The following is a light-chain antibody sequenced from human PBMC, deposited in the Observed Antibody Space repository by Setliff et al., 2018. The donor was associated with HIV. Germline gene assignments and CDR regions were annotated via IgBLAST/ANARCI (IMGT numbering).Light chain of an antibody. J-gene: IGLJ1*01. V-gene: IGLV2-18*02. CDR3: SSSTSSSTPYV. Sequence: QSALTQPPSVSGSPGQSVTISCTGTSSDVGSYNRVSWYQQPPGTAPKLMIYEVSNRPSGVPDRFSGSKSGNTASLTISGLQAEDEADYYCSSSTSSSTPYVFGTGTKVTV. CDR1: SSDVGSYNR. CDR2: EVS.